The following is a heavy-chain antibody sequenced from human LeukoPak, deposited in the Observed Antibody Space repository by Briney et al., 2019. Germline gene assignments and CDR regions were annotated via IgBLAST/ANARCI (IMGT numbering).Heavy chain of an antibody. J-gene: IGHJ4*02. CDR1: GGSISSSSYY. D-gene: IGHD5-12*01. CDR3: ARSKWLRSPFDY. CDR2: IYYSGST. V-gene: IGHV4-39*01. Sequence: PSETLSLTCTVSGGSISSSSYYWGWIRQPPGKGLEWIGSIYYSGSTYYNPSLKSRVTISVDTSQNQFSLKLSSVTAADTAVYYCARSKWLRSPFDYWGQGTLVTVSS.